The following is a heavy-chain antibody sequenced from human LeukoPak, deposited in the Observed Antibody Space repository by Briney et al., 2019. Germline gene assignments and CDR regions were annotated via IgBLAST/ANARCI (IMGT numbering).Heavy chain of an antibody. J-gene: IGHJ6*03. Sequence: PGGSLRLSCAASGFTFSNYNMNWVRQAPGKGLEWVSYISSSSSYIYYADSVKGRFTISRDNAKNSLYLQMNSLRAEDTAVYYCARIRFGESYAPKSYYYYYMDVWGKGTTVTISS. CDR1: GFTFSNYN. CDR2: ISSSSSYI. CDR3: ARIRFGESYAPKSYYYYYMDV. V-gene: IGHV3-21*05. D-gene: IGHD3-10*01.